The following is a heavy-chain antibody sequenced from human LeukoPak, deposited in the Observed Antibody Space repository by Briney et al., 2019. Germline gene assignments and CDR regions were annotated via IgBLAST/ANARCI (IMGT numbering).Heavy chain of an antibody. CDR3: AREGDYYDSSGYGGLGFDY. J-gene: IGHJ4*02. CDR2: IIPIFGTA. Sequence: EASVKVSCKASGGTFSSYAISWVRQAPGQGLEWMGRIIPIFGTANYAQKFQGRVTITTDESTSTAYMELSSLRSEDTAVYYCAREGDYYDSSGYGGLGFDYWGQGTLVTVSS. D-gene: IGHD3-22*01. V-gene: IGHV1-69*05. CDR1: GGTFSSYA.